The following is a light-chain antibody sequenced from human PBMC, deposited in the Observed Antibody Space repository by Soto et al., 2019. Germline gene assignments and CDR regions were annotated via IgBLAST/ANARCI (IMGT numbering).Light chain of an antibody. CDR1: QIIGSS. J-gene: IGKJ2*01. CDR3: QHYYSYPYT. V-gene: IGKV1-5*01. CDR2: DAL. Sequence: DIQMTQSPSTRSASVGDRVTITCRASQIIGSSLAWYQHKPGKAPKLLIYDALTLQSGVPSRYSGSESGTEFTLTISSLQPGDSATYYCQHYYSYPYTFGQGTKLEI.